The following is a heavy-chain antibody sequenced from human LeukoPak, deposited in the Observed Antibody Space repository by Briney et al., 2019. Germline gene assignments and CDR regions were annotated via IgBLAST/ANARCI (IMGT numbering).Heavy chain of an antibody. Sequence: SVKVSCKASGGTFSSYAISWVRQAPGQGLEWMGRIIPIFGTANYAQKFQGRVTITTDESTSTAYMELSSLRSEDTAVNYCARERGYSGYDLAYWGQGTLVTVSS. D-gene: IGHD5-12*01. V-gene: IGHV1-69*05. CDR1: GGTFSSYA. CDR3: ARERGYSGYDLAY. CDR2: IIPIFGTA. J-gene: IGHJ4*02.